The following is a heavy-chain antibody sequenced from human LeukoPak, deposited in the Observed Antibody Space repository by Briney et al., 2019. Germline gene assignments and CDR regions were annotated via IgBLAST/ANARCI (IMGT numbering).Heavy chain of an antibody. Sequence: GGSLRLSCAASGFTFSSYGMHWVRQAPGKGLEWVAVISYDGSNKYYADSVKGRFTISRDNSKNTLYLQMNSLRAEDTAVYYCAKVSSGYYTFDYWGQGTLVTVSS. D-gene: IGHD3-22*01. CDR2: ISYDGSNK. CDR1: GFTFSSYG. V-gene: IGHV3-30*18. CDR3: AKVSSGYYTFDY. J-gene: IGHJ4*02.